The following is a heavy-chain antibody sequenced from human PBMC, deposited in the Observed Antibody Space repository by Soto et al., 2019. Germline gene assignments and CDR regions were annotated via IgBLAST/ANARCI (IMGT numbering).Heavy chain of an antibody. J-gene: IGHJ4*02. CDR1: GFTFGGYS. V-gene: IGHV3-23*01. CDR3: AKLYASGYSSSWYGTGTYYFDY. CDR2: ISGSGGST. D-gene: IGHD6-13*01. Sequence: GGSLRLSCAASGFTFGGYSMSWVRQAPGKGLEWVSAISGSGGSTYYADSVKGRFTISRDNSKNTLYLQMNSLRAEDTAVYYCAKLYASGYSSSWYGTGTYYFDYWGQGTLVTVSS.